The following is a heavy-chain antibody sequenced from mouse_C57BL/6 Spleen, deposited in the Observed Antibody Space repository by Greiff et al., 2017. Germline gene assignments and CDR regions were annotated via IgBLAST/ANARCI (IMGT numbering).Heavy chain of an antibody. CDR1: GYTFTDYE. CDR2: IDPETGGT. J-gene: IGHJ3*01. CDR3: TISPGNYASWFAY. Sequence: VQRVESGAELVRPGASVTLSCKASGYTFTDYEMHWVKQTPVHGLEWIGAIDPETGGTAYNQKFKGKAILTADKSSSTAYMELRSLTSEDSAVYYCTISPGNYASWFAYWGQGTRVTVSA. V-gene: IGHV1-15*01. D-gene: IGHD2-1*01.